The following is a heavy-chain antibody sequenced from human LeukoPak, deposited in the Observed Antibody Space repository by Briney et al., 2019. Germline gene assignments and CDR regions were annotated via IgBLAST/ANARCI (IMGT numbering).Heavy chain of an antibody. CDR1: GYTLSSYG. V-gene: IGHV1-18*01. D-gene: IGHD6-19*01. J-gene: IGHJ4*02. CDR2: ISGYNSNT. CDR3: ARGPYSSGWYGLDY. Sequence: ASVKVSCKASGYTLSSYGISWVRQAPGQGLEWMGWISGYNSNTKYAQNIQGRVTMTIDTSTSTAYMELRSLRSDDTAVYYCARGPYSSGWYGLDYWGQGTLVTVSS.